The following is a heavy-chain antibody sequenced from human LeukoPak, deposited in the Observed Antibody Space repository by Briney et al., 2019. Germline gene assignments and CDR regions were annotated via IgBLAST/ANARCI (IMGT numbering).Heavy chain of an antibody. CDR3: ARVGSSSWYDYYFDY. CDR1: GFTFSSYS. Sequence: AGSLRLSCAASGFTFSSYSMNWVRQAPGRGLEWVGSISSSSSYIYYADSVKGRFTISRYNAKNSLYLQMNSLRAEDTAVYYCARVGSSSWYDYYFDYWGQGTLVTVSS. CDR2: ISSSSSYI. J-gene: IGHJ4*02. D-gene: IGHD6-13*01. V-gene: IGHV3-21*01.